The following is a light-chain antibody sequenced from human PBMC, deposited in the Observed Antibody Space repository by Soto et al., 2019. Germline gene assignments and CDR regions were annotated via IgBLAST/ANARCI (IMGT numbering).Light chain of an antibody. CDR3: QQYGSSPPWT. CDR1: QSVSSSY. J-gene: IGKJ1*01. V-gene: IGKV3-20*01. CDR2: GAS. Sequence: EIVLTQSPATLSLSPGERATLSCLASQSVSSSYLGWYRQKPGQAPRLLIYGASSRATGIPDRFSGSGSGTDFTLTISRLEPEDFAVYYCQQYGSSPPWTFGQGTKVDI.